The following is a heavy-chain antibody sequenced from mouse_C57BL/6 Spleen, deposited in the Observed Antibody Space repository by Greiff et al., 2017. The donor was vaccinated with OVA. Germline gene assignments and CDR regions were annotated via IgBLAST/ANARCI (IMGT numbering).Heavy chain of an antibody. J-gene: IGHJ4*01. V-gene: IGHV1-19*01. CDR2: INPYNGGT. CDR3: ARGADYYGSSFYAMDY. CDR1: GYTFTDYY. D-gene: IGHD1-1*01. Sequence: EVQLQQSGPVLVKPGASVKMSCKASGYTFTDYYMNWVKQSHGKSLEWIGVINPYNGGTSYNQKFKGKATLTVDKSSSTAYMELNSLTSEDSAVYYCARGADYYGSSFYAMDYWGQGTSVTVSS.